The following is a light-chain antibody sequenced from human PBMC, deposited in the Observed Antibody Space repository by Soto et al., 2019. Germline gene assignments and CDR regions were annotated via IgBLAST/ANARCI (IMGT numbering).Light chain of an antibody. V-gene: IGLV2-14*01. CDR2: EVS. CDR1: SSDVGCYNY. J-gene: IGLJ3*02. CDR3: ISYTSSSTWV. Sequence: QSALTQPASVSGSPGQSITISCTGTSSDVGCYNYVSWYQQHPGKAPKLMIYEVSNRPSGVSDRFSGSRSGNTASLTISGLQAEGESDYYCISYTSSSTWVFGGGTKLTVL.